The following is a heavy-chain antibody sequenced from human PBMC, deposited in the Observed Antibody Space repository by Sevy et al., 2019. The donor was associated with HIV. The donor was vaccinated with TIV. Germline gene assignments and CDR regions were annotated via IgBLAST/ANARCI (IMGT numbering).Heavy chain of an antibody. D-gene: IGHD3-22*01. CDR1: GFTFSSYA. V-gene: IGHV3-23*01. CDR3: ARGGYYYDNAAYYALDS. CDR2: INNSGGST. Sequence: GGSLRLSCAASGFTFSSYAMSWVRQAPGKGLEWVSTINNSGGSTYYADSVQGRFTISRDNSKNTLYLQMNSLRAEDTAVYYCARGGYYYDNAAYYALDSWGQGTLVTVSS. J-gene: IGHJ4*02.